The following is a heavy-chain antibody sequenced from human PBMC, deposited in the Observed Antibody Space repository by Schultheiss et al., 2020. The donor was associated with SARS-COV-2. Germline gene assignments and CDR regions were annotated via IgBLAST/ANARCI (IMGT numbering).Heavy chain of an antibody. CDR1: GFTFSDYY. J-gene: IGHJ4*02. V-gene: IGHV3-11*06. D-gene: IGHD2-2*01. CDR2: ISSSSSYT. CDR3: ARMVVPAASSPVDY. Sequence: GGSLRLSCAASGFTFSDYYMSWIRHAPGKGLEWASYISSSSSYTNYADSVKGRFTISRDNAKNSLYLQMNSLRAEDTAVYYCARMVVPAASSPVDYWGQGTLVTVSS.